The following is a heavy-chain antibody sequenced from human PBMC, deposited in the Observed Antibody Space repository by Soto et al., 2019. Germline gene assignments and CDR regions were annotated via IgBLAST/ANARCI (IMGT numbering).Heavy chain of an antibody. D-gene: IGHD3-3*01. V-gene: IGHV4-59*01. CDR2: IYYSGST. Sequence: SETLSLSCIVSGGSINTYYWSWIRQPPGRGLEWIGYIYYSGSTYYNPSLKSRVTMSVDTSKNHLSLNLISVTAADTAVYYCARGVFWNGYPVYFDCWGQGTLVTVSS. CDR3: ARGVFWNGYPVYFDC. CDR1: GGSINTYY. J-gene: IGHJ4*02.